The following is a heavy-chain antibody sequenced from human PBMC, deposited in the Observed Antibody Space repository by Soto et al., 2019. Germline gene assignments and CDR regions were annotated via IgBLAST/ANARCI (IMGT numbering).Heavy chain of an antibody. CDR1: GFSVSSNY. D-gene: IGHD3-10*01. CDR3: ARARGGSGKKFDYYHYYYMDV. J-gene: IGHJ6*03. V-gene: IGHV3-53*05. Sequence: GGSLRLSCEASGFSVSSNYMSWVRQAPGKGLEWVAVIYSSGTIYYADSVKGRFTISRDSPKNTLYLQMNSLRAEDAAVYYCARARGGSGKKFDYYHYYYMDVWGKGTTVTVSS. CDR2: IYSSGTI.